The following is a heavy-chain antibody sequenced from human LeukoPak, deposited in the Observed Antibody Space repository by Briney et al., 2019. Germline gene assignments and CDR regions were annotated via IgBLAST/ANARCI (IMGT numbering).Heavy chain of an antibody. D-gene: IGHD3-22*01. Sequence: NPSETLSLTCTVSGGSISSSGYYWSWIRQPAGKGLEWIGRIYTSGSTNYNPSLKSRVTMSVDTSRNQLSLRLSSVTAADTAVYYCARDRSQYYYDNTGYPFDYWGQGTLVTVSS. J-gene: IGHJ4*02. V-gene: IGHV4-61*02. CDR2: IYTSGST. CDR1: GGSISSSGYY. CDR3: ARDRSQYYYDNTGYPFDY.